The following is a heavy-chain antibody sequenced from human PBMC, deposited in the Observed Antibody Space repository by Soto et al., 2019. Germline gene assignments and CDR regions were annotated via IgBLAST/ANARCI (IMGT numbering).Heavy chain of an antibody. Sequence: GSLRLSCAASGFTFSSYSMNWVRQAPGKGLEWVSYISSSSSTIYYADSVKGRFTISRDNAKNSLYLQMNSLRDEDTAVYYCARKEYDILTGYYYGMDVWGQGTTVTVSS. J-gene: IGHJ6*02. D-gene: IGHD3-9*01. CDR3: ARKEYDILTGYYYGMDV. V-gene: IGHV3-48*02. CDR1: GFTFSSYS. CDR2: ISSSSSTI.